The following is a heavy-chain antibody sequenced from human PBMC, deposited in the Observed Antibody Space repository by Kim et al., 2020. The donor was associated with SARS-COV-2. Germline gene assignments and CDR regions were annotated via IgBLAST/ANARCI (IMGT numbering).Heavy chain of an antibody. CDR3: ARGVIWFGEEEYYFDY. D-gene: IGHD3-10*01. CDR2: IYHSGST. V-gene: IGHV4-4*02. CDR1: GGSISSSNW. Sequence: SETLSLTCAVSGGSISSSNWWSWVRQPPGKGLEWIGEIYHSGSTNYNPSLKSRVTISVDKSKNQFSLKLSSVTAADTAVYYCARGVIWFGEEEYYFDYWGQGTLVTVSS. J-gene: IGHJ4*02.